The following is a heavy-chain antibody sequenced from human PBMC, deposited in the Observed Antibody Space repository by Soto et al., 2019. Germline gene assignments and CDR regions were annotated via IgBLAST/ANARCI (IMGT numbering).Heavy chain of an antibody. J-gene: IGHJ4*02. CDR2: ISSSSSTI. V-gene: IGHV3-48*01. D-gene: IGHD2-2*01. Sequence: GGSPRLSCAASGFTFSSYSMNWVRQAPGKGLEWVSYISSSSSTIYYADSVKGRFTISRDNAKNSLYLQMNSLRAEDTAVYYCARHEDCSSTSCSKYPFDYWGQGTLVTVSS. CDR1: GFTFSSYS. CDR3: ARHEDCSSTSCSKYPFDY.